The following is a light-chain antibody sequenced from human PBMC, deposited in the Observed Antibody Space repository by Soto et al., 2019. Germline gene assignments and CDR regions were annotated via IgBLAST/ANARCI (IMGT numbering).Light chain of an antibody. J-gene: IGKJ1*01. CDR1: QSVSAW. CDR2: DAS. V-gene: IGKV1-5*01. Sequence: DIQMTQSPSTLSASAGDRITITCRASQSVSAWVAWYQQKPGKAPKVVIYDASSLESGVPSRFAGSRSGTEFTLTINSLQPDDSATYYCQQYNNFPGTFGQGTKVDIK. CDR3: QQYNNFPGT.